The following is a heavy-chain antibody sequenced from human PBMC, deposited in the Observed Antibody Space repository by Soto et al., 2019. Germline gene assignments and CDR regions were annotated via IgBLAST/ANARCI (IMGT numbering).Heavy chain of an antibody. J-gene: IGHJ4*02. V-gene: IGHV1-3*01. CDR2: INAGNGNT. CDR3: ARAVAVPDVFYY. CDR1: GYTFTGYA. Sequence: GASVKVSCKASGYTFTGYAMHWVRQAPGQRLEWMGWINAGNGNTKYSQKFQGRVTITRDTSASTAYMELSSLRSEDTAVYYCARAVAVPDVFYYWGQGTLVTVS.